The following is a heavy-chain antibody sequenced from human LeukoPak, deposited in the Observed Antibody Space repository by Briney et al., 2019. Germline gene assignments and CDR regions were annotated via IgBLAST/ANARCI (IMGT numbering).Heavy chain of an antibody. V-gene: IGHV5-51*01. J-gene: IGHJ4*02. CDR2: IYPGDSDT. CDR3: ARLGIPSSGGGGHLDS. CDR1: GYSFTRNW. Sequence: GESLKISCKGSGYSFTRNWIAWVRQAPGKGLEWMGIIYPGDSDTRYSPSLHGQVTISADKSITTASLQWSSLKASDTAMYYCARLGIPSSGGGGHLDSWGQGTLVTVSS. D-gene: IGHD6-13*01.